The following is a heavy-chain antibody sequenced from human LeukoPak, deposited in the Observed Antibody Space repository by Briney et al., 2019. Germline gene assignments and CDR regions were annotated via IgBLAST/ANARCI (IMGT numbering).Heavy chain of an antibody. V-gene: IGHV3-23*01. CDR3: AQQVGYCSSGSCYFTY. CDR1: GFSFNTYA. J-gene: IGHJ1*01. CDR2: ISNTGGST. D-gene: IGHD2-15*01. Sequence: GGSLRLSCAASGFSFNTYAMSWVRQAPGKGLEWVSAISNTGGSTYCADSVKGRFTISRDKSKNTLSLQMNSLRAEDTAVYYCAQQVGYCSSGSCYFTYWGQGTLVTVSS.